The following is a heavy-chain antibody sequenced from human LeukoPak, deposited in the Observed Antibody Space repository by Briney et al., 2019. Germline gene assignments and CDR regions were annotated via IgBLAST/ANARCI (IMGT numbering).Heavy chain of an antibody. J-gene: IGHJ6*02. Sequence: GGSLRLSCAASGFTFSSYWMSWVRQAPGKGLEWVANIKQGGSEKYYVDSVKGRFTISRDNAKNSLYLQMNSLRAEDTAVYYCARDRRLGYCSSTSCYPYYYYGMDVWGQGTTVTVSS. CDR1: GFTFSSYW. CDR2: IKQGGSEK. V-gene: IGHV3-7*01. D-gene: IGHD2-2*01. CDR3: ARDRRLGYCSSTSCYPYYYYGMDV.